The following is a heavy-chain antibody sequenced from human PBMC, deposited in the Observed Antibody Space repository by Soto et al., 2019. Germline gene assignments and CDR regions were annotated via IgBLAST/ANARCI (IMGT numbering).Heavy chain of an antibody. D-gene: IGHD3-10*01. CDR2: IFSNDDK. Sequence: QVTLKESGPVLVKPTETLTLTCTVSGFSLNNTGMGVSWIRQPTGKALEWLAHIFSNDDKSYNTSLKNRLTISKDISKSQVVLTMTNMDPVDTATYYCARDLSGSYYPKWFDPWGQGTLVTVSS. J-gene: IGHJ5*02. CDR1: GFSLNNTGMG. V-gene: IGHV2-26*01. CDR3: ARDLSGSYYPKWFDP.